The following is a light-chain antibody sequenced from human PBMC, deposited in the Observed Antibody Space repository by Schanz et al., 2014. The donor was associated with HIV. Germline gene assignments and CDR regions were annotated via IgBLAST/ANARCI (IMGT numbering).Light chain of an antibody. CDR1: SSDVGGYNY. CDR2: DVT. Sequence: QSALTQPASVSGSPGQSITISCTGTSSDVGGYNYVSWYLQHPGKAPKLMIYDVTNRPPGVSNRFSGSKSGNTASLTISGLQAEDEADYYCSSYTSSSTVVFGGGTKLTVL. V-gene: IGLV2-14*03. CDR3: SSYTSSSTVV. J-gene: IGLJ3*02.